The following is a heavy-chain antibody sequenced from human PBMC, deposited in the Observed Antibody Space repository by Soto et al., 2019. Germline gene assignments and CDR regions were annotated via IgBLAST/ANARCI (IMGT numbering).Heavy chain of an antibody. CDR1: GFTFDDYA. J-gene: IGHJ4*02. CDR3: AKDIAPYGGYLSD. D-gene: IGHD5-12*01. V-gene: IGHV3-9*01. CDR2: ISWNSGSI. Sequence: GGSLRLSCAASGFTFDDYAMHWVRQAPGKGLEWVSGISWNSGSIGYADSVKGRFTISRDNAKNSLYLQMNSLRAEDTALYYCAKDIAPYGGYLSDWGQGTLVTVSS.